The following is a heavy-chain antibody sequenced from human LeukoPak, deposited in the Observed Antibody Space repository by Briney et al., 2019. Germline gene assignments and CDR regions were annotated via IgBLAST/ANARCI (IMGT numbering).Heavy chain of an antibody. J-gene: IGHJ4*02. D-gene: IGHD2-2*03. V-gene: IGHV3-7*03. CDR3: ARVGYCSSTSCLGTYFDY. Sequence: GGSLRLSCAASGFTFSSYWMSWVRQAPGKGLEWVANIKQDGSEKDYVDSVKGRFTISRDNAKNSLYLQMNSLRTEDTAVYYCARVGYCSSTSCLGTYFDYWGQGTLVTVSS. CDR2: IKQDGSEK. CDR1: GFTFSSYW.